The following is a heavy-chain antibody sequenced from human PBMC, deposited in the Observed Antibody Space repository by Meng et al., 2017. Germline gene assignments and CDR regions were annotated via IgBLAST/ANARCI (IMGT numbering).Heavy chain of an antibody. CDR3: ARRPHSIVVVPAAHFDY. D-gene: IGHD2-2*01. CDR1: GFTFSSYW. Sequence: ETLSLTCAASGFTFSSYWMSWVRQAPGKGLEWVANIKQDGSEKYYVDSVKGRFTISRDNAKNSLYLQMNSLRAEDTAVYYCARRPHSIVVVPAAHFDYWGQGTLVTVSS. J-gene: IGHJ4*02. V-gene: IGHV3-7*01. CDR2: IKQDGSEK.